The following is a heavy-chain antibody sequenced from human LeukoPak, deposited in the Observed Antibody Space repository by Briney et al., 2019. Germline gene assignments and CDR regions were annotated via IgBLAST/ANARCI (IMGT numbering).Heavy chain of an antibody. J-gene: IGHJ4*02. CDR3: AKDLEGSSSWYYFDY. D-gene: IGHD6-13*01. Sequence: GGSLRLSCAASGFTFSSYGMHWVRQAPGKGLEWVAFIRYDGSNKYYADSVKGRFTISRDNSKNTLYLQMNSLRAEDTAVYYCAKDLEGSSSWYYFDYWGQGTLVTVSS. V-gene: IGHV3-30*02. CDR2: IRYDGSNK. CDR1: GFTFSSYG.